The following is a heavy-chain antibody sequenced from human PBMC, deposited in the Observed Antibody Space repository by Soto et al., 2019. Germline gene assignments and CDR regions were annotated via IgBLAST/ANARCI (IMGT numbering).Heavy chain of an antibody. Sequence: PGGSLRLSCAASGFTVSNNYMRWVRQAPGKGLEWVSLIYSGGATYYADSVKGRFTISRDNSKNTLYLQMNSLRAEDTAVYYCGRDGTYNWVGGQGILVTVSS. CDR2: IYSGGAT. D-gene: IGHD1-1*01. CDR1: GFTVSNNY. J-gene: IGHJ4*02. CDR3: GRDGTYNWV. V-gene: IGHV3-66*01.